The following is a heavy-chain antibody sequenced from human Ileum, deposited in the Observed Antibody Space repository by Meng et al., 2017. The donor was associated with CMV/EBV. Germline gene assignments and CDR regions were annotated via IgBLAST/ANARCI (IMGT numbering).Heavy chain of an antibody. CDR3: ARWGEYCSSPSCYLGAFDI. Sequence: SETLSLTCSVSGASVSSGIYYWSWIRQPPGKGLEWIGFIYHSGTTNYNPSLKSRVTLSVDKSKNQFSLRLSSVTAADTAVYYCARWGEYCSSPSCYLGAFDIWGQGPLATFPS. D-gene: IGHD2-2*01. J-gene: IGHJ3*02. V-gene: IGHV4-61*01. CDR2: IYHSGTT. CDR1: GASVSSGIYY.